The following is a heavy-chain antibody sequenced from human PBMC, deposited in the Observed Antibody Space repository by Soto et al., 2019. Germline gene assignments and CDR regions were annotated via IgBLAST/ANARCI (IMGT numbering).Heavy chain of an antibody. CDR3: ARNSVQALGKTSIVVVVAATGRDYYYGMDV. V-gene: IGHV3-21*04. J-gene: IGHJ6*02. CDR1: GFTFSSYS. Sequence: PGGSLRLSCAASGFTFSSYSMNWVRQAPGKGLEWVSSISSSSSYIYYADSVKGRFTISRDNAKNSLYLQMNSLRAEDTAVYYCARNSVQALGKTSIVVVVAATGRDYYYGMDVWGQGTTVTVSS. D-gene: IGHD2-15*01. CDR2: ISSSSSYI.